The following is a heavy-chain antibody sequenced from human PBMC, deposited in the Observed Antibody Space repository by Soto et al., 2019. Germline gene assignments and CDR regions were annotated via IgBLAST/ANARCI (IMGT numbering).Heavy chain of an antibody. CDR2: MSGSSGTP. CDR3: AKTFYNSAADAFDV. D-gene: IGHD3-10*01. J-gene: IGHJ3*01. Sequence: EVPLLESGGGSVQPGGSLRLSCVASGFTFTSYAMNWVRQAPGKGLEWVADMSGSSGTPGYADSVKGRFTISRDESKNTLFLQMNSLRAEDTAVYYCAKTFYNSAADAFDVWGQGTMVTVS. CDR1: GFTFTSYA. V-gene: IGHV3-23*01.